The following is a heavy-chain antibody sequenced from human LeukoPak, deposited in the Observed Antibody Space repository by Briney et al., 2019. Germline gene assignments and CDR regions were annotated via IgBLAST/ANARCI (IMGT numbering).Heavy chain of an antibody. CDR3: AKATGYSSGWYDSFDY. V-gene: IGHV3-23*01. CDR1: RFMFSSYA. J-gene: IGHJ4*02. Sequence: PGGSLRLSCAASRFMFSSYAMSWVRQAPGKGLEWVSGISGSGGSTYYADSVKGRFTISRDNSKNTLYLQMNSLRAEDTALYYCAKATGYSSGWYDSFDYWGQGTLVTVSS. D-gene: IGHD6-19*01. CDR2: ISGSGGST.